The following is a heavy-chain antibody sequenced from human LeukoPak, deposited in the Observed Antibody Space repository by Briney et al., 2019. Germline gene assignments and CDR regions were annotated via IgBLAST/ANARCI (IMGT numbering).Heavy chain of an antibody. J-gene: IGHJ5*02. CDR3: ARVEHIVVVTAIQNWFDP. D-gene: IGHD2-21*02. CDR1: GGSFSGYY. V-gene: IGHV4-34*01. Sequence: PSETLSLTCAVYGGSFSGYYWSWIRQPPGKGLEWIGEINHSGSTNYNPSLTSRVTISVDTSKNQFSPKLSSVTAADTAVYYCARVEHIVVVTAIQNWFDPWGQGTLVTVSS. CDR2: INHSGST.